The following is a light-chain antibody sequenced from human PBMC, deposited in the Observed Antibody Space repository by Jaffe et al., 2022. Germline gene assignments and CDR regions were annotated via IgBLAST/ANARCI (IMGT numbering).Light chain of an antibody. J-gene: IGLJ2*01. V-gene: IGLV2-14*03. CDR3: CSYTSISTLV. CDR2: DVS. CDR1: SSDVGGYNY. Sequence: QSALTQPASVSGSPGQSITISCTGTSSDVGGYNYVSWYQQHPGKAPKLMIYDVSNRPSGVSNRFSGSKSANTASLTISGLQAEDEADYYCCSYTSISTLVFGGGTQLTVL.